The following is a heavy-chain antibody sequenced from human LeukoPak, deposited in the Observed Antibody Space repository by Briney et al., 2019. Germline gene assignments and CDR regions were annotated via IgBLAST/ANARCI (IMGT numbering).Heavy chain of an antibody. J-gene: IGHJ6*02. Sequence: PSETLSLTCAVYGGSFSDYFWSWVGQPPGKGLEWIGEINHSGSTNYKPSLKSRVSISVDTSKNQFSLKLSSVTAADTAVYYCVGSSGSLHGMDVWGQGTTVTVSS. V-gene: IGHV4-34*01. D-gene: IGHD5-12*01. CDR3: VGSSGSLHGMDV. CDR1: GGSFSDYF. CDR2: INHSGST.